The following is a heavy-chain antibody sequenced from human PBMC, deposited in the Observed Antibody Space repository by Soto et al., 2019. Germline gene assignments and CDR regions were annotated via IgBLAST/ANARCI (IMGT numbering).Heavy chain of an antibody. D-gene: IGHD2-2*01. V-gene: IGHV3-48*03. CDR3: ARSTLYCSSTSCYLEPFDY. CDR1: GFTFSSYE. J-gene: IGHJ4*02. CDR2: ISSSGSTI. Sequence: EVQLVESGGGLVQPGGSLRLSCAASGFTFSSYEMNWVRQAPGKVLEWVSYISSSGSTIYYADSVKGRFTISRDNAKNSLYLQMNSLRAEDTAVYYCARSTLYCSSTSCYLEPFDYWGQGTLVTVSS.